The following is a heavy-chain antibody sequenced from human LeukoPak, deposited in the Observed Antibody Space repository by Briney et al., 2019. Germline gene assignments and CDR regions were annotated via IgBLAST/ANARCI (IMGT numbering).Heavy chain of an antibody. CDR2: IYTDGSTT. D-gene: IGHD6-13*01. Sequence: PGGSVRLSCAASGCTFSSYWLHWVRQAPGKGLVWVSRIYTDGSTTNYADSVKGRFTISRVNAKNTLYLQMNSLRAEDTAVYFCARAEPQLGRSLDYWGQGTLVTVSS. V-gene: IGHV3-74*01. CDR1: GCTFSSYW. CDR3: ARAEPQLGRSLDY. J-gene: IGHJ4*02.